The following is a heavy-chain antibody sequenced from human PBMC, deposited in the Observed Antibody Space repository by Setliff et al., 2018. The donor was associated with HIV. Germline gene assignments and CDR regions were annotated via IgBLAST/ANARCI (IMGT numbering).Heavy chain of an antibody. Sequence: SETLSLTCTVSGGSISPHYWGWIRQPPGKGLEWIGYIYYSGSTNYNPSLKSRVTISVDTSKKQFPLKLSSVTAADTAMYFCARGVVGSYYDYVNIYYHDYIDLWGKGTTVTVSS. J-gene: IGHJ6*03. D-gene: IGHD2-15*01. CDR1: GGSISPHY. CDR3: ARGVVGSYYDYVNIYYHDYIDL. V-gene: IGHV4-59*08. CDR2: IYYSGST.